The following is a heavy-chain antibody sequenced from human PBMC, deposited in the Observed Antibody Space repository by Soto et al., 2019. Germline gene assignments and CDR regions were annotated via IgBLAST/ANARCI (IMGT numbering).Heavy chain of an antibody. D-gene: IGHD3-16*01. J-gene: IGHJ4*02. CDR3: ANGGFDY. Sequence: PLRLSCTASGFTFDDYAMHWVRQAPGKGLEWVSGISWNSGSIGYADSVKGRFTISRDNAKNSLYLQMNSLRAEDTALYYCANGGFDYWGQGTLVTVSS. CDR1: GFTFDDYA. CDR2: ISWNSGSI. V-gene: IGHV3-9*01.